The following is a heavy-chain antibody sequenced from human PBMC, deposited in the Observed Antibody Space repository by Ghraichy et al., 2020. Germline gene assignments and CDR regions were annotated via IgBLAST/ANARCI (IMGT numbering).Heavy chain of an antibody. Sequence: SETLSLTCAVYGGSFSGYYWSWIRQPPGKGLEWIGEINHSGSTNYNPSLKSRVTISVDTSKNQFSLKLSSVTAADTAVYYCARSSGSYGRFYFDYWGQGTLVTVSS. CDR1: GGSFSGYY. CDR3: ARSSGSYGRFYFDY. V-gene: IGHV4-34*01. CDR2: INHSGST. D-gene: IGHD1-26*01. J-gene: IGHJ4*02.